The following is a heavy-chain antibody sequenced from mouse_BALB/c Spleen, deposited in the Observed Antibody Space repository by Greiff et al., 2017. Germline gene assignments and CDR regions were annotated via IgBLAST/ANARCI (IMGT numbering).Heavy chain of an antibody. V-gene: IGHV1-14*01. J-gene: IGHJ4*01. CDR3: ARHYGSSPYYAMDY. CDR1: GYTFTSYV. Sequence: VQLQQSGPELVKPGASVKMSCKASGYTFTSYVMHWVKQKPGQGLEWIGYINPYNDGTKYNEKFKGKATLTSDKSSSTAYMELSSLTSEDSAVYYCARHYGSSPYYAMDYWGQGTSVTVSS. D-gene: IGHD1-1*01. CDR2: INPYNDGT.